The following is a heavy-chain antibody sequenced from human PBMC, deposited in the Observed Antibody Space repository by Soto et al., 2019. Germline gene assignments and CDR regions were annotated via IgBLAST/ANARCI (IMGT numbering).Heavy chain of an antibody. CDR3: AKARVRIAGPNSFDY. CDR2: ISDDGDKR. CDR1: VFTFSNYG. V-gene: IGHV3-30*18. Sequence: PRGSLSVSCGCSVFTFSNYGMDWVRQPPGKGLEWVALISDDGDKRYYADSVSGRLIISRDNSKDTLYLQMNSLGPDDTAVYFCAKARVRIAGPNSFDYWGQGTTVTVSS. D-gene: IGHD2-21*01. J-gene: IGHJ4*02.